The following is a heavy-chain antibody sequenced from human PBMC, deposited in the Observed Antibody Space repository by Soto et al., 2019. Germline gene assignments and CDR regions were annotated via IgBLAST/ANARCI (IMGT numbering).Heavy chain of an antibody. Sequence: SETLSLTCGVSGGTIRSPDWWTWVRQSPGKGLEWIGEIFQSGSVNYTPSLESRVTISVDKSKNQFSLTLTSVTAADTAIYFCARGRGRYSCGWSWFDPWGQGILVTVSS. J-gene: IGHJ5*02. CDR2: IFQSGSV. CDR3: ARGRGRYSCGWSWFDP. CDR1: GGTIRSPDW. D-gene: IGHD6-19*01. V-gene: IGHV4-4*02.